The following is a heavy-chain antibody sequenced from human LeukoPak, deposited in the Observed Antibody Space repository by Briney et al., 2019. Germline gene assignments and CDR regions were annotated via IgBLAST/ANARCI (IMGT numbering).Heavy chain of an antibody. D-gene: IGHD3-22*01. Sequence: TGGSLRLSCAASGFTFSSYAMSWVRQAPGKGLEWVSVISGSGGSTYYADSVKGRFTISRDNSKNTLYLQMNSLRAEDTAVYYCTKETYYYDSSGYYYLKYFQHWGQGTLVTVSS. CDR3: TKETYYYDSSGYYYLKYFQH. V-gene: IGHV3-23*01. CDR1: GFTFSSYA. CDR2: ISGSGGST. J-gene: IGHJ1*01.